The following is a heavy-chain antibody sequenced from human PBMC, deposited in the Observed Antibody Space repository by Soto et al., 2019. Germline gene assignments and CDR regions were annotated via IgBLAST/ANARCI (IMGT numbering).Heavy chain of an antibody. CDR1: GGTFSSYT. CDR3: AGEGVTTNLRMPWRGYHYYGWDV. V-gene: IGHV1-69*12. J-gene: IGHJ6*02. CDR2: ISPIFNIT. Sequence: QAHLEQSGAEVKKPGSSVKVSCKASGGTFSSYTITWVRQAPGQGLEWMGGISPIFNITKYAQRFQDRVTMTADESTTTAYMELSSLRSEDTAVYYCAGEGVTTNLRMPWRGYHYYGWDVWGQGTTVTVSS. D-gene: IGHD3-3*01.